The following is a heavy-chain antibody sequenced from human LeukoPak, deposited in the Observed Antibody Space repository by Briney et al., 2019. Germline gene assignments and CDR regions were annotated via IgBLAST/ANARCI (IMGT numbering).Heavy chain of an antibody. Sequence: SQTLSLTCSVSGGSISSGDYYWSWIRQPPGKGLESIGYIYYSGSTYYNPSLKSRVTISIDTSKNQFSLKLSSVTAADTAVYYCARVSDCSSTSCYGSIDYWGQGTLVTVSS. CDR2: IYYSGST. J-gene: IGHJ4*02. CDR1: GGSISSGDYY. V-gene: IGHV4-30-4*08. CDR3: ARVSDCSSTSCYGSIDY. D-gene: IGHD2-2*01.